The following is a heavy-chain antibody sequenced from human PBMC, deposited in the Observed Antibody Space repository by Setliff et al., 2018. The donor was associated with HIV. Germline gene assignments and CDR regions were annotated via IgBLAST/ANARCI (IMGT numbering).Heavy chain of an antibody. V-gene: IGHV1-18*01. CDR1: GGSFSSYA. CDR2: ISAYNGNT. D-gene: IGHD4-17*01. J-gene: IGHJ1*01. Sequence: WASVKVSCKAAGGSFSSYAISWVRQAPGQGLEWMGWISAYNGNTNYAQKLQGRVTMTTDTSTSTAYMELRSLRSDDTAVYYCPRDHGMWDYGGNFLLREYFHHWGQGTLVTVSS. CDR3: PRDHGMWDYGGNFLLREYFHH.